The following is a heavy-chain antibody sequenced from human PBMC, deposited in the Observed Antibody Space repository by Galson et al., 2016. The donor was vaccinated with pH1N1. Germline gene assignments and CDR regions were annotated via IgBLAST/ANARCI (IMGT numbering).Heavy chain of an antibody. CDR3: ARRYYFDY. V-gene: IGHV1-46*01. J-gene: IGHJ4*02. Sequence: SVKVSCKAAGYSVTRYYMHWVRQAPRQGLEWMGIIDPSDGTTTYSQKFQGRIILTRDTSTNSVHMELTTLRPDDSATYFCARRYYFDYWGQGTLVTVSS. CDR2: IDPSDGTT. CDR1: GYSVTRYY.